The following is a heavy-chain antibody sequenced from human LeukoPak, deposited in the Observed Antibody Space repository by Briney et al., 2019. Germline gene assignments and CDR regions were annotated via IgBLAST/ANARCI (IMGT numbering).Heavy chain of an antibody. J-gene: IGHJ4*02. V-gene: IGHV5-51*04. D-gene: IGHD2-21*02. CDR3: ATGMTLFEI. CDR2: TDPGDSDT. Sequence: GASLKISCKGSGYSFTSYWIGWVRQMPGKDLEWRGITDPGDSDTRFSPSFQGHVTITPDKPSKTALLHWYSLKASDTAMYFCATGMTLFEIWGQGTQVTVST. CDR1: GYSFTSYW.